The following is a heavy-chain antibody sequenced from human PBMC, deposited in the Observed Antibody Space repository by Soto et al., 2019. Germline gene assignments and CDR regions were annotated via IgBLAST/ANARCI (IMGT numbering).Heavy chain of an antibody. V-gene: IGHV1-3*01. CDR1: GYTFTSYA. D-gene: IGHD5-12*01. CDR3: ARVPRRGADGYINNWFDP. CDR2: INAGNGNT. Sequence: EASVKVSCKASGYTFTSYAMHWVRQAPGQRLEWMGWINAGNGNTKYSQKFQGRVTITRDTSASTAYMELSSLRSEDTAVYYCARVPRRGADGYINNWFDPWGQGTLVTVSS. J-gene: IGHJ5*02.